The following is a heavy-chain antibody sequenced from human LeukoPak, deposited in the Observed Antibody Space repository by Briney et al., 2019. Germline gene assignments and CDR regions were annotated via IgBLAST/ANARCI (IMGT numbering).Heavy chain of an antibody. J-gene: IGHJ3*02. CDR3: AKTRFVIKDAFDI. V-gene: IGHV4-4*02. CDR1: GASVSSSNW. D-gene: IGHD3-10*02. Sequence: SGTLSLTCAVSGASVSSSNWWSWVRQPPGKGLEWIGEIYHSGSTNYHPSLKSRVTISVDKSKNHFSLKLSSVTAADTALYYCAKTRFVIKDAFDIWDRGTMVTVSS. CDR2: IYHSGST.